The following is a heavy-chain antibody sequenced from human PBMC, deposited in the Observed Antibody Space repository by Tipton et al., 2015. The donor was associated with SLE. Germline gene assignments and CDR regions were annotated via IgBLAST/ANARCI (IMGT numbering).Heavy chain of an antibody. CDR1: GGSISSHY. D-gene: IGHD2-21*01. Sequence: TLSLTCTVSGGSISSHYWSWIRQPAGKGLEWIGRLYGSGSPTHYNPSLEGRVTVSVDTSQNQVSLKLNSVTAADTAVYYCARSFYSFDYWGQGTLVTVSS. CDR2: LYGSGSPT. CDR3: ARSFYSFDY. V-gene: IGHV4-4*07. J-gene: IGHJ4*02.